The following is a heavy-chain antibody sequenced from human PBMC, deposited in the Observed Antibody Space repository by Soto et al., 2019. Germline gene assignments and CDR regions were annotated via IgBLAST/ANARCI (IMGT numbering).Heavy chain of an antibody. V-gene: IGHV4-34*01. CDR1: GGSFSGYY. J-gene: IGHJ3*02. CDR2: INHSGST. Sequence: SDTLSLTCAVYGGSFSGYYWLWIRQPPGKGLEWIGEINHSGSTHYNPSLKSRVTISVDTSKNQFSLKLSSVTAADTAVYYCASFKWEPNDAVDIWGQGTMVT. D-gene: IGHD1-26*01. CDR3: ASFKWEPNDAVDI.